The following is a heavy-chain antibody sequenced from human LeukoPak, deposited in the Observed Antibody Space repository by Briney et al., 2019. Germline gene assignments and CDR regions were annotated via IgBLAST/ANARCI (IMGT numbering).Heavy chain of an antibody. CDR1: GFTFSSYW. V-gene: IGHV3-7*01. Sequence: PGGSLRLSCAAPGFTFSSYWMSWVRQAPGKGLEWVANIKQDGSEKYYVDSVKGRFTISRDNAKNSLYLQMNSLRAEDTAVYYCARDTFELPFDYWGQGTLVTVSS. CDR3: ARDTFELPFDY. CDR2: IKQDGSEK. D-gene: IGHD3-16*01. J-gene: IGHJ4*02.